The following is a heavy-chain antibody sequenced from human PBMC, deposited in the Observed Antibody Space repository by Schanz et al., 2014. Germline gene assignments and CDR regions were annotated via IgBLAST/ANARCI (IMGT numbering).Heavy chain of an antibody. V-gene: IGHV3-23*01. CDR3: ARDRRNADLDY. D-gene: IGHD1-1*01. Sequence: EVQLLESGGGLVQPGGSLRLSCAASGFSFGTYAMSWVRQAPGKGLLWVSSISGTGGDDTYYADSVKGRFTISRDNAKNSLYLEMNSLRAEDTALYYCARDRRNADLDYWGQGTLVTVSS. CDR2: ISGTGGDDT. J-gene: IGHJ4*02. CDR1: GFSFGTYA.